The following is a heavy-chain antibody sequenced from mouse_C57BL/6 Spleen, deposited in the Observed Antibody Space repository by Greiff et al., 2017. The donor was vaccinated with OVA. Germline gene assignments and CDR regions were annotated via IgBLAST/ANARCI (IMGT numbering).Heavy chain of an antibody. J-gene: IGHJ3*01. V-gene: IGHV5-4*01. CDR3: AREDSNYVPFAY. CDR1: GFTFSSYA. D-gene: IGHD2-5*01. Sequence: EVQLVESGGGLVKPGGSLKLSCAASGFTFSSYAMSWVRQTPDKRLEWVATISDGGSYTYYPANVKGRFPISRDNAKNNLYLQMSHLKSEDTAMYYCAREDSNYVPFAYWGQGTLVTVSA. CDR2: ISDGGSYT.